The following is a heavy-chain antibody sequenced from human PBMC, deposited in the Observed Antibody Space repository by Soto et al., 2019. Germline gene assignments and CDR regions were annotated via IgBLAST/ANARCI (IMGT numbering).Heavy chain of an antibody. Sequence: GSGPTLVNPTQTLTLTCTFSGFSLGTTGMRVSWIRQPPGKALEWLARIDWDDDKFYSTSPKTRLTISKDTSKNQVVLRMTNMDPADTATYYCARTAGYYRGRQFDYWGQGTLVTVSS. J-gene: IGHJ4*02. D-gene: IGHD3-10*01. CDR1: GFSLGTTGMR. CDR3: ARTAGYYRGRQFDY. V-gene: IGHV2-70*04. CDR2: IDWDDDK.